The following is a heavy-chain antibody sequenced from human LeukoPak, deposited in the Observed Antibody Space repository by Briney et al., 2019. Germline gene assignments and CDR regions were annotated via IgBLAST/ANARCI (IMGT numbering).Heavy chain of an antibody. Sequence: SETLSLTCTVSGGSISSYYWSWIRQPPGKGLEWIGYIYYSGSTNYNPSLKSRVTISVDASKNQFSLKLSSVTAADTAVYYCARHRSSWLIDYWGQGTLVTVSS. V-gene: IGHV4-59*08. J-gene: IGHJ4*02. CDR2: IYYSGST. CDR1: GGSISSYY. D-gene: IGHD6-6*01. CDR3: ARHRSSWLIDY.